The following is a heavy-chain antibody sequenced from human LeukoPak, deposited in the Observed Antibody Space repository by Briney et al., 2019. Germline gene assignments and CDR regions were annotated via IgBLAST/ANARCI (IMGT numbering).Heavy chain of an antibody. J-gene: IGHJ3*02. V-gene: IGHV1-18*01. Sequence: GASVKVSCKASGYTFTSYGISWVRQAPGQGLEWMGWISAYNGNTNYAQKFQERITITRDMSTSTAYMELSSLRSEDTAVYYCAADVYYDSSGLDAFDIWGQGTMVIVSS. CDR1: GYTFTSYG. CDR3: AADVYYDSSGLDAFDI. D-gene: IGHD3-22*01. CDR2: ISAYNGNT.